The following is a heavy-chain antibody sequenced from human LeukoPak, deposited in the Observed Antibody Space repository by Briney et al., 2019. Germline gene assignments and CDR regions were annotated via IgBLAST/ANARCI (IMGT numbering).Heavy chain of an antibody. CDR3: VKGFPHYYDSSGFGAFDV. CDR1: GFTFSFYA. J-gene: IGHJ3*01. D-gene: IGHD3-22*01. V-gene: IGHV3-64D*09. CDR2: ISSNGGNT. Sequence: GGSLRLSCSASGFTFSFYAMGWVRQAPGKGLEYVSAISSNGGNTYYADSVKGRFTISRDNSKNTLYLQMNSQRADDTAVYYCVKGFPHYYDSSGFGAFDVWGQGTIVTVSS.